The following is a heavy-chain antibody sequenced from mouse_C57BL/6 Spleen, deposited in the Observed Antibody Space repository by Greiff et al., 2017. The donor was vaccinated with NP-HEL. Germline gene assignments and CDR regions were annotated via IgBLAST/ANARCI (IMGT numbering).Heavy chain of an antibody. CDR1: GYTFTDYE. CDR2: IDPETGGT. D-gene: IGHD2-1*01. J-gene: IGHJ2*01. Sequence: QVQLKQSGAELVRPGASVTLSCKASGYTFTDYEMHWVKQTPVHGLEWIGAIDPETGGTAYNQKFKGKAILTADRSSSTAYMELRSLTSEDSAVYYCTIYGNYAFDYWGQGTTLTVSS. V-gene: IGHV1-15*01. CDR3: TIYGNYAFDY.